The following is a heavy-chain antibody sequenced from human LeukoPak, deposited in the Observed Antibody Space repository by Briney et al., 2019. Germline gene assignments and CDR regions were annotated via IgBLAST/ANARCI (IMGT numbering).Heavy chain of an antibody. V-gene: IGHV3-48*01. J-gene: IGHJ4*02. CDR3: ARDVEQWLVRVYYFDY. CDR2: ISSGSTTI. CDR1: GFTLISYS. D-gene: IGHD6-19*01. Sequence: PGGSLRLSFSTSGFTLISYSMNWVRQAPGKGLEWVSYISSGSTTIYYADSVKGRFTISRDNAKNSLYLQMNSLRAEDTAVYYCARDVEQWLVRVYYFDYWGQGTLVTVSS.